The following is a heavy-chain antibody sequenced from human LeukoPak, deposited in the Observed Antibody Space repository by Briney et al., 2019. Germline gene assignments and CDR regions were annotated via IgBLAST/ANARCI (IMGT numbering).Heavy chain of an antibody. Sequence: SVTVSRKPSGGTFSSHAISWVRQAPGQGLEWMGGIIPLFGRPVYAQNFQGRVTISADKSTRTAYMEVRSLRSEDPAMYCCAELERRWFDPWGQGSLVSVSS. V-gene: IGHV1-69*06. J-gene: IGHJ5*02. CDR3: AELERRWFDP. D-gene: IGHD1-1*01. CDR2: IIPLFGRP. CDR1: GGTFSSHA.